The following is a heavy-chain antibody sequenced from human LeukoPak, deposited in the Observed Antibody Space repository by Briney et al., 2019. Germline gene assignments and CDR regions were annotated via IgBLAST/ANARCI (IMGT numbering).Heavy chain of an antibody. J-gene: IGHJ4*02. CDR1: GFTFSNAW. D-gene: IGHD3-10*01. V-gene: IGHV3-15*01. Sequence: ESLRLSCEASGFTFSNAWMSWVGQAPGKGLEWVGRIKSKTDGGTTDYAAPVKGRFTISRDDSKNTLYLQMNSLKTEDTAVYYCTTDGYYYGSGFRDYWGQGTLVTVSS. CDR2: IKSKTDGGTT. CDR3: TTDGYYYGSGFRDY.